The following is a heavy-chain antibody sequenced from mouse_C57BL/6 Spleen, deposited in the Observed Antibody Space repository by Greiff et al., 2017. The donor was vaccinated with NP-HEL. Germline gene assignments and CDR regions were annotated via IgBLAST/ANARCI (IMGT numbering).Heavy chain of an antibody. J-gene: IGHJ3*01. CDR1: GYTFTDYY. CDR3: ARGITRGFAY. V-gene: IGHV1-26*01. Sequence: VQLQQSGPELVKPGASVKISCKASGYTFTDYYMNWVKQSHGKSLEWIGDINPNNGGTSYNQKFKGKATLTVDKSSSTAYMELRSLTSEDSAVYYCARGITRGFAYWGQGTLVTVSA. CDR2: INPNNGGT. D-gene: IGHD2-4*01.